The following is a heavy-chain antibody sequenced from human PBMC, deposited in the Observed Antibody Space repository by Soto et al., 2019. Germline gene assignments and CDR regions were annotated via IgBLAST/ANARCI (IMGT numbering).Heavy chain of an antibody. D-gene: IGHD3-3*01. CDR1: GGSISSGGYY. CDR3: ARDPDF. J-gene: IGHJ4*02. V-gene: IGHV4-31*01. Sequence: QVQLQESGPGLVKPSQTLSLTCTVSGGSISSGGYYWSWIRQHPGKGLEWIGCIYYSRSTHYNPSLQSPVIISVDTSKTQFSLTLSSVTASDTAVYYCARDPDFWSRGTVVTVSS. CDR2: IYYSRST.